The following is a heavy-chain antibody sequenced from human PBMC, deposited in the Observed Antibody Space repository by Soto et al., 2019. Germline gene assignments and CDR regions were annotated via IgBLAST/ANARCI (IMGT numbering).Heavy chain of an antibody. J-gene: IGHJ4*02. Sequence: ASVKVSCKASGYTFTGYYMHWVRQAPGQRLEWMAWINVGTGNTKYSQKFQDRVTITKDTSANTAYMELSSLRSEDTAVYYCASAGPISSYAFAYWGQGTLVTVSS. CDR2: INVGTGNT. V-gene: IGHV1-3*01. CDR1: GYTFTGYY. CDR3: ASAGPISSYAFAY. D-gene: IGHD2-2*01.